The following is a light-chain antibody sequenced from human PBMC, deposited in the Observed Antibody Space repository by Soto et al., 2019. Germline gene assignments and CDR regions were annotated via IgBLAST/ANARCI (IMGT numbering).Light chain of an antibody. CDR1: ESLFGF. J-gene: IGKJ2*01. V-gene: IGKV3-15*01. Sequence: VLTQSPATLSVSPGDRVTLSCRASESLFGFLAWYQQKPGQAPRLPMYGVSTRATGIPARFSGGGSATDFTLTISSLQSEDSAFYFCQSYNDWPFASGLGTRLEI. CDR2: GVS. CDR3: QSYNDWPFA.